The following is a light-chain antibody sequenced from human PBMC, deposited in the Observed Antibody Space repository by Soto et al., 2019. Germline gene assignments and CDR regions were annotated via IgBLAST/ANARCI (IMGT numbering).Light chain of an antibody. J-gene: IGKJ4*01. CDR3: QQRSNWTLT. CDR2: DAS. V-gene: IGKV3-11*01. Sequence: EIVMTQSPATLSLSPGERATLSCRASQSVSSYLAWYQQKPGQAPRLLIYDASNTATGIPARFSGSGSGTDFTLTISSLGPEDFAVYYCQQRSNWTLTFGGGTKVDNK. CDR1: QSVSSY.